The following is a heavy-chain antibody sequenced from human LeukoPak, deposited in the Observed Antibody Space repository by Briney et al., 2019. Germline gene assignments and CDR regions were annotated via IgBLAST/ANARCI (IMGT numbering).Heavy chain of an antibody. Sequence: GGSLRLSCPASGFTFSSYGMHWVRQAPGKGLEWVAVISYDGSNKYYADSVKGRFTISRDNSKNTLYLQMNSLRAEDTAVYYCAKDLGYCSGGSCYVFDYWGQGTLVTVSS. D-gene: IGHD2-15*01. CDR2: ISYDGSNK. V-gene: IGHV3-30*18. J-gene: IGHJ4*02. CDR1: GFTFSSYG. CDR3: AKDLGYCSGGSCYVFDY.